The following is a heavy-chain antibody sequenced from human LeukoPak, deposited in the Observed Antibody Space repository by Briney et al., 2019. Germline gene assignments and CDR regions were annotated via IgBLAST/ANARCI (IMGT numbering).Heavy chain of an antibody. Sequence: VASVKVSCKASGYTFTSYALSWVRQAPGQGLEWMGWLSINNGNTKYAQKFQGRVTMTRITSTNTAYLELRNLISDDTAVYYCVRDLTPSFCTSGSCPYGGYFDHWGQGTLVTVSS. J-gene: IGHJ4*02. CDR1: GYTFTSYA. CDR3: VRDLTPSFCTSGSCPYGGYFDH. V-gene: IGHV1-18*04. D-gene: IGHD2-15*01. CDR2: LSINNGNT.